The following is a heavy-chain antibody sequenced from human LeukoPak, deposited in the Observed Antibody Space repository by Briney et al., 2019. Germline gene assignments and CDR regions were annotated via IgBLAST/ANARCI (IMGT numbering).Heavy chain of an antibody. V-gene: IGHV4-34*01. D-gene: IGHD2-2*01. CDR3: ARAVVPAAMPDY. CDR1: GGSFSGYY. CDR2: INHSGST. Sequence: PSETLSLTCAVYGGSFSGYYWSWIRQPPGKGLEWIGEINHSGSTNYNPSLKSRVTISVDTSKNQFSLKLSSVTAADTAVYYCARAVVPAAMPDYWGQGTLVTVSS. J-gene: IGHJ4*02.